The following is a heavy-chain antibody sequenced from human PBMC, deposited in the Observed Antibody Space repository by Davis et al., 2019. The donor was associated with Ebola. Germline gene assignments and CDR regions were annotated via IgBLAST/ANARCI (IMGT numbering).Heavy chain of an antibody. Sequence: HTGGSLRLSCAASGFTFSSYWMHWVRQAPGKGLVWVSRINSDGSSTSYADSVKGRFTISRDNAKNSLYLQMNSLRAEDTAVYYCARGGIAARHLVEENWFDPWGQGTLVTVSS. CDR3: ARGGIAARHLVEENWFDP. J-gene: IGHJ5*02. D-gene: IGHD6-6*01. CDR2: INSDGSST. CDR1: GFTFSSYW. V-gene: IGHV3-74*01.